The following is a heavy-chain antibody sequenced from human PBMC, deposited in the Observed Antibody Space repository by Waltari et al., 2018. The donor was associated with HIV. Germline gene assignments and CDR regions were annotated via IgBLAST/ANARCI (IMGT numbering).Heavy chain of an antibody. V-gene: IGHV4-39*01. J-gene: IGHJ3*02. CDR1: GGSISRSTYY. D-gene: IGHD6-6*01. CDR2: IYFSGNT. Sequence: QLQLQESGPGLVKPSETLSLTCTVSGGSISRSTYYWGWIRQPPGKGLEWIGNIYFSGNTYFNPSLKSRFTISVDTSKNQFSLKLSSVTAADTAVYYCARMSIAARGGVQAFDIWGQGTMVTVSS. CDR3: ARMSIAARGGVQAFDI.